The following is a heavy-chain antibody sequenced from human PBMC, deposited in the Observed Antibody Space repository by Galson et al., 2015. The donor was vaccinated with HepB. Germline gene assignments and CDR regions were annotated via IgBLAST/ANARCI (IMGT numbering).Heavy chain of an antibody. Sequence: SLRLACAASGVNFSAYSMNWVRQAPGEGLQWVSYIGKTSRGIYYTDSVKGRFTISRETAKNSVTLHMNSLRVEDTAVYYRVRGGSFDAWGQGTLVIVSS. D-gene: IGHD3-16*01. CDR3: VRGGSFDA. V-gene: IGHV3-48*01. CDR1: GVNFSAYS. CDR2: IGKTSRGI. J-gene: IGHJ5*02.